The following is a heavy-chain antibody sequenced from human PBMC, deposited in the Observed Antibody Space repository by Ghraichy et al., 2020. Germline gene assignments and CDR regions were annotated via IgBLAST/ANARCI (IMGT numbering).Heavy chain of an antibody. D-gene: IGHD4-23*01. Sequence: LSLTCVGSGFTFSDYSMNWVRQSPGKGLEWVSYITSSSRTTSYADSVKGRFTISRDNAQNSLYLQMNSLRDEDTAVYYCARGSTVVRFFYYAGMDVWGQGTTVTVSS. V-gene: IGHV3-48*02. J-gene: IGHJ6*02. CDR2: ITSSSRTT. CDR1: GFTFSDYS. CDR3: ARGSTVVRFFYYAGMDV.